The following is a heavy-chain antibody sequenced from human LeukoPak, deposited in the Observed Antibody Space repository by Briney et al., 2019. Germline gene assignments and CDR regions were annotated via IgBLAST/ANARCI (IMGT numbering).Heavy chain of an antibody. V-gene: IGHV4-59*01. CDR2: IYYSGST. CDR3: ARPGKRLWATYFDY. J-gene: IGHJ4*02. D-gene: IGHD5-18*01. CDR1: GGSISSYY. Sequence: SETLSLTCTVSGGSISSYYWSWIRQPPGKGLEWIGYIYYSGSTNYNPSLKSRVTISVDTSKNQFSLKLSSVTAADTAVYYCARPGKRLWATYFDYWGQGTLVTVSS.